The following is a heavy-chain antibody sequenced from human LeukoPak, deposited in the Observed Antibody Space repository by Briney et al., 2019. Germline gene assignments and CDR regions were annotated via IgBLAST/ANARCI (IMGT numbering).Heavy chain of an antibody. V-gene: IGHV1-18*01. J-gene: IGHJ5*02. CDR2: ISVYNGNT. CDR3: ARDLLAARPGWFDP. CDR1: GYTFSTYG. Sequence: ASVEVSCKTSGYTFSTYGVNWVRQAPGQGLEWMAWISVYNGNTRYAQKFQGRVTMRTDTSTSTAYLELRSLRSDDTAVYYCARDLLAARPGWFDPWGQGTLVTVSS. D-gene: IGHD6-6*01.